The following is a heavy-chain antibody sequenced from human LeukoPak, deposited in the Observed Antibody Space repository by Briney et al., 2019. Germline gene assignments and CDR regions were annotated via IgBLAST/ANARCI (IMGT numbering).Heavy chain of an antibody. Sequence: GGSLRLSCGASKFTFSSYVMNWVRQAPGKGLEWVSSISSNSHEIYYADSVRGRFTISRDNAKNSLYLQMNSLRAEDTAVYYCAELGITMIGGVWGKGTTVTISS. CDR1: KFTFSSYV. V-gene: IGHV3-21*01. CDR2: ISSNSHEI. CDR3: AELGITMIGGV. D-gene: IGHD3-10*02. J-gene: IGHJ6*04.